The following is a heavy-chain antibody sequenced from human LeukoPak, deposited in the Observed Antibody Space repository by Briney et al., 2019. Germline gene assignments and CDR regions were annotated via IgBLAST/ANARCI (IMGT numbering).Heavy chain of an antibody. CDR3: AKYSGSSTTWNAVDY. V-gene: IGHV3-23*01. CDR2: ISNGAVTT. Sequence: GGSLRLSCAASGLTLISYAMSWVRQAPGKGLEWVSAISNGAVTTHYSDSVKGRFTISRDNSKNTLYLQMNSLRAEDTAVYFCAKYSGSSTTWNAVDYWGQGTLVTVSS. J-gene: IGHJ4*02. D-gene: IGHD1-1*01. CDR1: GLTLISYA.